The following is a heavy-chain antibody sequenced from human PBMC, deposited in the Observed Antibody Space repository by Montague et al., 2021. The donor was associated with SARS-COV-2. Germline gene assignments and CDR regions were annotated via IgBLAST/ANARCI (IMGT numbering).Heavy chain of an antibody. V-gene: IGHV4-59*01. Sequence: SETLSLTCTVSGGSISSYYWGWIRQPPGKGLEWIGYIYYSGSTNYKPSLKSRVTISVDTSKNQFSLKLSSVTAADTAVYYCARVFPRWLQFDPYFDYWGQGTLVTVSS. CDR1: GGSISSYY. CDR3: ARVFPRWLQFDPYFDY. CDR2: IYYSGST. D-gene: IGHD5-24*01. J-gene: IGHJ4*02.